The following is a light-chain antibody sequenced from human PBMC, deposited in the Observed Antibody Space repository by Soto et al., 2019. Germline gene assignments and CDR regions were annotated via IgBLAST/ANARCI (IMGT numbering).Light chain of an antibody. CDR3: GSWDSSLSAHV. CDR1: SSNIGGNS. Sequence: QSVMTQPPSVSAAPGQTVTISCSGSSSNIGGNSVSWYQQLPGTAPKLLIYDDNKRPSGIPDRFSGSKSGTSATLGITGLQTGDEADYYCGSWDSSLSAHVFGTGTKLTVL. CDR2: DDN. V-gene: IGLV1-51*01. J-gene: IGLJ1*01.